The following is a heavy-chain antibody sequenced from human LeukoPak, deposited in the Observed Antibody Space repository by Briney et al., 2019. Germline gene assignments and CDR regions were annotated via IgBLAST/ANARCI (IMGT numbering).Heavy chain of an antibody. CDR1: CLSIRYYY. J-gene: IGHJ5*02. D-gene: IGHD2-2*01. CDR3: ARAGDMPYQPGNNWFDP. Sequence: PSETLSLTCTLSCLSIRYYYWSWIRQPPGKGLEWIGYIYYSGSTNYNPSLKSRVTISVDTSKNQFSLKLSSVTAADTAGYYCARAGDMPYQPGNNWFDPWGQGTLVTVSS. V-gene: IGHV4-59*01. CDR2: IYYSGST.